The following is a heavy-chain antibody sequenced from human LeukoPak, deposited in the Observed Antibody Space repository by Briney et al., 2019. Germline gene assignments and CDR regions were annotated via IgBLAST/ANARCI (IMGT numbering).Heavy chain of an antibody. CDR1: GFTFNNYW. CDR2: INTDGSST. CDR3: TRGDNFDY. Sequence: GGSLRLSCAASGFTFNNYWMHWVRQAPGKGLLWVSRINTDGSSTSYADSVKGRFTISRDNAKNTLFLQVNSLRADDTAVYYCTRGDNFDYWGQGTLVTVSS. J-gene: IGHJ4*02. D-gene: IGHD3-16*01. V-gene: IGHV3-74*01.